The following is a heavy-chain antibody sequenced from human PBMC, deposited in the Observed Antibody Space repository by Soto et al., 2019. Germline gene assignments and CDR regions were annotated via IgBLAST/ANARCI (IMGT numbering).Heavy chain of an antibody. CDR2: ISADNGNT. Sequence: GASVKVSCKASGYTFITYGMSWVRQAPGQGLELMGWISADNGNTKYVQKFQGRVTMTTXXXXXXTXMELRSLTSDDTAVYYCARDLNGDFYYWGPG. CDR1: GYTFITYG. D-gene: IGHD7-27*01. CDR3: ARDLNGDFYY. J-gene: IGHJ4*01. V-gene: IGHV1-18*01.